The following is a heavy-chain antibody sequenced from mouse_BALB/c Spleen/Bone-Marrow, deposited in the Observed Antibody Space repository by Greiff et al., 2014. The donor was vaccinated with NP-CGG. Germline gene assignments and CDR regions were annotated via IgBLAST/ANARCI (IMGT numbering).Heavy chain of an antibody. J-gene: IGHJ3*01. V-gene: IGHV1-4*01. CDR2: INPSSTYT. Sequence: VQLQQSGAELARPGASVKMSCKASGYTFTDYTMHWVKQRPGQVLEWIGSINPSSTYTNYNQKFKDKATLTADKSSITAYMQLSSLTSEDSAVYYCVRLETNFAFWGQGTLVTVSA. CDR1: GYTFTDYT. D-gene: IGHD2-13*01. CDR3: VRLETNFAF.